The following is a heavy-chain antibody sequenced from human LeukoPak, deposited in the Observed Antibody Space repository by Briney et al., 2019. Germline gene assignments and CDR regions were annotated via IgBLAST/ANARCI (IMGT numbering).Heavy chain of an antibody. J-gene: IGHJ3*02. CDR3: ARGVVGATTYAFDI. CDR1: GGTFSSYA. CDR2: IIPILGIA. D-gene: IGHD1-26*01. Sequence: SVKISCKASGGTFSSYAISWVRQAPGQGLEWMGRIIPILGIANYAQKFQGRVTITADKSTSTAYMELSSLRSEDTAVYYCARGVVGATTYAFDIWGQGTMVTVSS. V-gene: IGHV1-69*04.